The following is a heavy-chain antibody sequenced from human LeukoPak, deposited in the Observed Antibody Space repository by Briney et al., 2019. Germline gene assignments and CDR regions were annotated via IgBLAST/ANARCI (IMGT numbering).Heavy chain of an antibody. J-gene: IGHJ4*02. CDR2: ISGSGGST. Sequence: GGSLRLSCAASGFTFSSYAMSWVRQAPGKGLEWVSAISGSGGSTYYADSVKGRFTISRDNAKNSLYLQMNSLRAEDTALYYCAKDSYEEGGYFDYWGQGTLVTVSS. CDR1: GFTFSSYA. V-gene: IGHV3-23*01. CDR3: AKDSYEEGGYFDY. D-gene: IGHD3-16*01.